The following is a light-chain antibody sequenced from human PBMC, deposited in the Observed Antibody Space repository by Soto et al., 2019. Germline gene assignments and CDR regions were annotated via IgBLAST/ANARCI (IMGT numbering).Light chain of an antibody. J-gene: IGKJ1*01. CDR3: QHYNDWPT. CDR1: QSVSNN. V-gene: IGKV3-15*01. Sequence: EIVLTQSPGTLSLSPGERATLSCRASQSVSNNYLAWYQQKPGQAPRLLIYGASTRATGIPARFSGSGSGTEFTLTISSLQSEDFAVYYCQHYNDWPTFGQGTKVDIK. CDR2: GAS.